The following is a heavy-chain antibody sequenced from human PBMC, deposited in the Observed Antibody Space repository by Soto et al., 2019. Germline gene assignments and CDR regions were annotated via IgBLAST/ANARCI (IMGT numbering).Heavy chain of an antibody. V-gene: IGHV3-53*01. CDR3: ARGFGGFGKYYFDY. J-gene: IGHJ4*02. CDR2: MFSAGNT. CDR1: GFTVSANY. Sequence: GWSLRLSCAASGFTVSANYMNWVRQAPGKGLEWVSVMFSAGNTYYIDSVKGRFTISRDHSKNTLYLQMNSLRAEDTAVYYCARGFGGFGKYYFDYWGQGALVTGSS. D-gene: IGHD3-10*01.